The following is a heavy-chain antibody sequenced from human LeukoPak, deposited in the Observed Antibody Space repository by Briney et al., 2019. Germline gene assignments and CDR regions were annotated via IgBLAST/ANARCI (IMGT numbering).Heavy chain of an antibody. CDR2: ISGSGDTT. D-gene: IGHD6-13*01. CDR1: GFTSNCCA. Sequence: GGSLRLSRAASGFTSNCCAMTWVRQAPGKGLEWVSGISGSGDTTYYADSVKGRFTVSRDNSRNTLYLQMNSLRAEDTATYYCAARPTNAAVAPSDYWGQGTLVTVSS. V-gene: IGHV3-23*01. J-gene: IGHJ4*02. CDR3: AARPTNAAVAPSDY.